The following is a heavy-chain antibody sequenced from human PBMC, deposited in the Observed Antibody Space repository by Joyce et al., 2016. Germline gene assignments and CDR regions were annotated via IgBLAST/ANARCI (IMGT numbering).Heavy chain of an antibody. V-gene: IGHV4-31*03. Sequence: QVQLQESGPGLVKPSQTLSLPCTVSGGSISSGHYHWSWIRQHPGKGLEWVGYIYFSGSTYYNPSLKSRVTISVDTSKNQFSLNLDSVTAADTAVYYCARNPRVSAEAFDIWGQGTMVTVSS. CDR1: GGSISSGHYH. CDR3: ARNPRVSAEAFDI. J-gene: IGHJ3*02. D-gene: IGHD3-3*01. CDR2: IYFSGST.